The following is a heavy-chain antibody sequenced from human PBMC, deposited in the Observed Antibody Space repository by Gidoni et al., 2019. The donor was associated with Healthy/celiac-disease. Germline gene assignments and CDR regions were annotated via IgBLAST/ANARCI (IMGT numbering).Heavy chain of an antibody. D-gene: IGHD7-27*01. J-gene: IGHJ4*02. Sequence: GFTFSSYGMHWVRQAPGKGLEWVAVIWYDGSNKYYADSVKGRFTISRDNSKNTLYLQMNSLRAEDTAVYYCARFNWGSEELSPDYWGQGTLVTVSS. CDR3: ARFNWGSEELSPDY. CDR1: GFTFSSYG. CDR2: IWYDGSNK. V-gene: IGHV3-33*01.